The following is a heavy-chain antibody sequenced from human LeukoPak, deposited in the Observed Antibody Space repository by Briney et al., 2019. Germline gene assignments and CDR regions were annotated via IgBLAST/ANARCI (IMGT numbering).Heavy chain of an antibody. J-gene: IGHJ4*02. CDR1: GDSISNGGYY. D-gene: IGHD1-14*01. Sequence: SETLSLTCTVSGDSISNGGYYWSWIRLHPGKGLEWVGYIYDSGTTYYSPALQSRVSISVDTSDNKFSLTLKSLTAADTAVYYCARGGDRRGFDYWGQGTLVTVSS. V-gene: IGHV4-31*03. CDR3: ARGGDRRGFDY. CDR2: IYDSGTT.